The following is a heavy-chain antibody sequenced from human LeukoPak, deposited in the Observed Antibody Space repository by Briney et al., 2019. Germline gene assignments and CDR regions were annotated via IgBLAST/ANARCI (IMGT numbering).Heavy chain of an antibody. J-gene: IGHJ4*02. Sequence: YYXSXXRQAPGKGLEGVSYISSSGSTIYYADSVKGRFTISRDNAKNSLYLQMNSLRAEDTAVYYCARDSDLIKGDYWGQGTLVTVSS. D-gene: IGHD1-26*01. CDR1: YY. V-gene: IGHV3-11*01. CDR2: ISSSGSTI. CDR3: ARDSDLIKGDY.